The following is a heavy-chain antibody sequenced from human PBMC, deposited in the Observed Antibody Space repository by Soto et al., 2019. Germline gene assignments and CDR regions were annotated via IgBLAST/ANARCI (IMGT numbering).Heavy chain of an antibody. CDR2: ISAYNGNT. D-gene: IGHD3-22*01. Sequence: ASVKVSCKASGYTFTSYGISCVRQAPGQGLEWMGWISAYNGNTNYAQKLQGRVTMTTDTSTSTVYMELSSLRSEDTAVYYCATTAPYSSGYYYHFDYWGQGTLVTVSS. CDR3: ATTAPYSSGYYYHFDY. J-gene: IGHJ4*02. V-gene: IGHV1-18*01. CDR1: GYTFTSYG.